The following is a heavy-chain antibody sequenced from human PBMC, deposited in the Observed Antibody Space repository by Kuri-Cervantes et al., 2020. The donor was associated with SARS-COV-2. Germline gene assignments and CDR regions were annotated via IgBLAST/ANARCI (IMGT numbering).Heavy chain of an antibody. CDR1: GFSLTTSGMC. V-gene: IGHV2-70*11. CDR2: IDWDDDK. J-gene: IGHJ4*02. Sequence: SGPTLVKPTHTLTLTGSFSGFSLTTSGMCVAWIRQPQGKALEWLARIDWDDDKYYKTSLNTRLSISKDTSKDQVVLAMTNMDPVDTATYYCARIRAFSGDSSGYYYFDYWGQGTLVTVSS. CDR3: ARIRAFSGDSSGYYYFDY. D-gene: IGHD3-22*01.